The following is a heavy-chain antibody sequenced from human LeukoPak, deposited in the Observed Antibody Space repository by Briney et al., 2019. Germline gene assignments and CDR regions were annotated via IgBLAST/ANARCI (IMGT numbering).Heavy chain of an antibody. V-gene: IGHV4-34*01. CDR3: ARNSAAAGYGMDV. Sequence: PSETLSLTCAVYGGSFSGYYWSWVREPPGKGREGRGEINHSGSTNYNPSLKSRVTISVDTSKNQFSLKLGSVTAADPAVYYCARNSAAAGYGMDVWGKGTTVTVSS. D-gene: IGHD6-13*01. J-gene: IGHJ6*04. CDR1: GGSFSGYY. CDR2: INHSGST.